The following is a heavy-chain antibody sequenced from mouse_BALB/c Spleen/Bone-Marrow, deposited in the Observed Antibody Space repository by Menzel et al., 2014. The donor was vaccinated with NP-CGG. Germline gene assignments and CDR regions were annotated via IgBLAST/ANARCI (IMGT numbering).Heavy chain of an antibody. CDR3: ARYYYGSSYFEY. Sequence: EVQLQQSGAGLVKPGASVKLSCTASGFNIKDTYMHWVKQRPEQGLEWIGRIDPANGNTKYDPKFQGKATITADTSSNTAYLQLSSLTSEDTAVYYCARYYYGSSYFEYWGQGTTLSVSS. CDR1: GFNIKDTY. V-gene: IGHV14-3*02. CDR2: IDPANGNT. J-gene: IGHJ2*01. D-gene: IGHD1-1*01.